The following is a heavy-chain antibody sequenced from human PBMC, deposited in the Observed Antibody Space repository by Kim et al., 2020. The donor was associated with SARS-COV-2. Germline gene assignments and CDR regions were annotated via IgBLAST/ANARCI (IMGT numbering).Heavy chain of an antibody. J-gene: IGHJ4*02. D-gene: IGHD2-15*01. V-gene: IGHV3-30*07. CDR3: GRDRGYCSGGSCYGLDY. Sequence: SVEGRFTISRDNSKTMLYLQMNSLRVEDTAVYYCGRDRGYCSGGSCYGLDYWGQGTLVTLVS.